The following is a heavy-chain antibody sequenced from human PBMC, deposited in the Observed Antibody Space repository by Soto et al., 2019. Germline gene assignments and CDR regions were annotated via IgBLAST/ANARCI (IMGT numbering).Heavy chain of an antibody. V-gene: IGHV1-69*06. CDR2: IIPIFGTA. J-gene: IGHJ6*02. D-gene: IGHD2-2*01. CDR3: AREDCSSTSCSHYYYGMDV. Sequence: GASVKVSCKASGGTFSSYAISWVRQAPGQGLEWMGGIIPIFGTANYAQKFQGRVTITADKSTSTAYMELSSLRSEDTAVYYCAREDCSSTSCSHYYYGMDVWGQGTTVTVSS. CDR1: GGTFSSYA.